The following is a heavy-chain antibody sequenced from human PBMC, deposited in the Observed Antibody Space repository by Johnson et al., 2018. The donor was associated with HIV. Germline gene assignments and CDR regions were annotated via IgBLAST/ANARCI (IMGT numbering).Heavy chain of an antibody. J-gene: IGHJ3*02. CDR1: GFTFDDYA. CDR2: ISWNSGSI. D-gene: IGHD3-22*01. Sequence: VQLVESGVGLVQPGRSLRLSCAASGFTFDDYAIHWVRQAPGKGLEWVSGISWNSGSIGYADSVKGRFTISRDNAKNTLYLQMNSLRAEDTALYYCAKALGIVVVLDAFDIWGQGTMVAVSS. V-gene: IGHV3-9*01. CDR3: AKALGIVVVLDAFDI.